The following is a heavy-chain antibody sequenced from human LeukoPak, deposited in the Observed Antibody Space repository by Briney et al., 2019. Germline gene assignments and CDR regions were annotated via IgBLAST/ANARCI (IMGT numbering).Heavy chain of an antibody. CDR3: ARERPPYYYGSGSYRAFDI. V-gene: IGHV4-34*01. CDR2: INHSGST. J-gene: IGHJ3*02. D-gene: IGHD3-10*01. Sequence: SETLSLTCAVYGGSFSGYYWSWIRQPPGKGLEWIGEINHSGSTNYNPSLKSRVTISVDTSKNQFSLKLSPVTAADTAVYYCARERPPYYYGSGSYRAFDIWGQGTMVIVSS. CDR1: GGSFSGYY.